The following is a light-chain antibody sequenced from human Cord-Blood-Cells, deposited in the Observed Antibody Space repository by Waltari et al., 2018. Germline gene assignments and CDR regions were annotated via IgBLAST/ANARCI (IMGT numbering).Light chain of an antibody. V-gene: IGLV2-14*01. CDR3: SSYTSSSTYV. CDR2: DVS. J-gene: IGLJ1*01. CDR1: SSDVGGYNY. Sequence: QSALTQPASVSGSPGQSITISCTGTSSDVGGYNYVSWYPQHPGKAPKLMIYDVSKRPPGVSNRFSGSKSGNTASLTISGLQAEDEADYYCSSYTSSSTYVFGTGTKVTVL.